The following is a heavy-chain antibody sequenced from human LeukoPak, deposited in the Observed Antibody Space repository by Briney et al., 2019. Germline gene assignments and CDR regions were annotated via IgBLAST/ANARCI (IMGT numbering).Heavy chain of an antibody. CDR1: GFTFSSYA. CDR2: ISYDGSNK. D-gene: IGHD1-26*01. Sequence: QPGGSLRLSCAASGFTFSSYAMHWVRQAPGKGLEWVAVISYDGSNKYYADSVKGRFTISRDNSKNTLYLQMNSLRAEDTAVYYCARDRSGSRIPQYFDHWGQGTLVTVSS. J-gene: IGHJ4*02. CDR3: ARDRSGSRIPQYFDH. V-gene: IGHV3-30*04.